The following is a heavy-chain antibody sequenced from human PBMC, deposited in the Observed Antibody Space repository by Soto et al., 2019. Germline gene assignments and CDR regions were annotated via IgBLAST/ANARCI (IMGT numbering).Heavy chain of an antibody. CDR1: GFTFSSYA. CDR3: ASEYDSSGYYPLLTC. Sequence: GGSLRLSCAASGFTFSSYAMHWVRQAPGKGLEWVAVISYDGSNKYYADSVKGRFTISRDNSKNTLYLQMNSLRAEDTAVYYCASEYDSSGYYPLLTCWGQGTLVTVSS. J-gene: IGHJ4*02. CDR2: ISYDGSNK. V-gene: IGHV3-30-3*01. D-gene: IGHD3-22*01.